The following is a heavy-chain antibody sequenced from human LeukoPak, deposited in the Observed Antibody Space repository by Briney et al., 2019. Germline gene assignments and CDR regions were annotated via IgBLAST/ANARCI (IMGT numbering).Heavy chain of an antibody. V-gene: IGHV3-23*01. CDR1: GFTFGNFA. CDR2: ISGSGGAT. D-gene: IGHD6-13*01. Sequence: GGSLTLSCAASGFTFGNFAMSWVRQASGKGLEWVSSISGSGGATYYVDSVKGRFTISRDNSKNTLYLQMNSLRAEDTAVYYCAKTPYSSDWYGYWFDPWGQGTVVPVSS. J-gene: IGHJ5*02. CDR3: AKTPYSSDWYGYWFDP.